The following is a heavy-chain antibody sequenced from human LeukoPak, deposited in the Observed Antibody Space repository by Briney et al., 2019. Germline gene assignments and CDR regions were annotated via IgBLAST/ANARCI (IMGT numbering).Heavy chain of an antibody. Sequence: QPGGSLRFSCAASGFTFSSYAMSWVRQAPGKGLEWVSAISGSGGSTYYADSVKGRFTISRDNSKNTLYLQMNSLGAEDTAVYYCAKERRDGYNFAFDYWGQGTLVTVSS. V-gene: IGHV3-23*01. CDR3: AKERRDGYNFAFDY. J-gene: IGHJ4*02. D-gene: IGHD5-24*01. CDR2: ISGSGGST. CDR1: GFTFSSYA.